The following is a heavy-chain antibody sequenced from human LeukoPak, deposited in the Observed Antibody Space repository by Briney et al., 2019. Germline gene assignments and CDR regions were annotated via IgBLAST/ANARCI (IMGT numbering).Heavy chain of an antibody. CDR1: GFTFSSYW. V-gene: IGHV3-7*03. Sequence: PGGSLRLSCAASGFTFSSYWMSWVRQAPGKGLEWVANIKQDGSEKYYVDSVKGRFTISRDNAKNSLYLQMNSLRAEDTALYYCAKGLAYNWNDRAFDIWGQGTMVTVSS. J-gene: IGHJ3*02. CDR3: AKGLAYNWNDRAFDI. D-gene: IGHD1-20*01. CDR2: IKQDGSEK.